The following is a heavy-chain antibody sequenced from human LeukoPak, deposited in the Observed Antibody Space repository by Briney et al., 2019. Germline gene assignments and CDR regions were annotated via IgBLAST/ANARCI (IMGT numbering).Heavy chain of an antibody. J-gene: IGHJ4*02. CDR3: ARDSKVGARYFFDF. CDR1: GFTFNNFA. D-gene: IGHD3-9*01. V-gene: IGHV3-23*01. CDR2: INASGGNT. Sequence: PGGSLRLSCAGSGFTFNNFAMSWVRQAPGKGFEWVSDINASGGNTYYTESVKGRFTVSRDNPKNTLYLEMNNLRGGDTAVYYCARDSKVGARYFFDFWGQGARVTVSS.